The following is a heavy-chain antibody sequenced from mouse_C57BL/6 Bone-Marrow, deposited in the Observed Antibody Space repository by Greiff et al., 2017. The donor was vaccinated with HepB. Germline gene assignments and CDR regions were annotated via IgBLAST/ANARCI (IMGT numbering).Heavy chain of an antibody. Sequence: QVQLKQPGAELVKPGASVKLSCKASGYTFTSYWMHWVKQRPGQGLEWIGMIHPNSGSTNYNEKFKSKATLTVDKSSSTAYMQLSSLTSEDSAVYYCARPNYYGSSWFAYWGQGTLVTVSA. J-gene: IGHJ3*01. CDR3: ARPNYYGSSWFAY. V-gene: IGHV1-64*01. CDR2: IHPNSGST. D-gene: IGHD1-1*01. CDR1: GYTFTSYW.